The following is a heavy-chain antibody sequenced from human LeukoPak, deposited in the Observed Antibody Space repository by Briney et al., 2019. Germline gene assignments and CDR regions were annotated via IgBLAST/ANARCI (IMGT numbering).Heavy chain of an antibody. CDR2: IKQDGSEK. CDR1: GFTLSRYW. Sequence: GGPLRLSRSASGFTLSRYWVRWVGQAAGKGMEWVANIKQDGSEKYYVDSVKGRFTISRDNAKNSLYLQMNSLRAEDTAVYYCARYPGSGSYLPSYNWFDPWGQGALVTVSS. D-gene: IGHD3-10*01. CDR3: ARYPGSGSYLPSYNWFDP. V-gene: IGHV3-7*01. J-gene: IGHJ5*02.